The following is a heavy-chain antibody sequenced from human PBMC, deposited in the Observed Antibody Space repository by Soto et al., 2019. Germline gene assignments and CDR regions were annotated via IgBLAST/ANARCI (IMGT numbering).Heavy chain of an antibody. Sequence: QVQLVQSGAEVKQPGASVKVSCKASGYSFTSYGISWVRQAPGLGLEWMGWISAYNGNTNYAQKLQGRVTMTTDASTSTAYMELRSLRSDDAAVYYCARDLIAVRPGWFDPWGQGTLVTVSS. CDR2: ISAYNGNT. J-gene: IGHJ5*02. D-gene: IGHD6-6*01. CDR1: GYSFTSYG. CDR3: ARDLIAVRPGWFDP. V-gene: IGHV1-18*04.